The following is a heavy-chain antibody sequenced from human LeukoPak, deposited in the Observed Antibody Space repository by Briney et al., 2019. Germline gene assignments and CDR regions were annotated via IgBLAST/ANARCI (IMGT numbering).Heavy chain of an antibody. V-gene: IGHV4-30-4*02. CDR1: GGSISSGDYY. CDR2: IYYSGST. Sequence: SETLSLTCTVSGGSISSGDYYWSWIRQPPGKGLEWIGYIYYSGSTYYNPSLKSRVTISVDTSKNQFSLKLSSVTAADTAVYYCARHVDTAMVTIDYWGQGTLVTVSS. CDR3: ARHVDTAMVTIDY. D-gene: IGHD5-18*01. J-gene: IGHJ4*02.